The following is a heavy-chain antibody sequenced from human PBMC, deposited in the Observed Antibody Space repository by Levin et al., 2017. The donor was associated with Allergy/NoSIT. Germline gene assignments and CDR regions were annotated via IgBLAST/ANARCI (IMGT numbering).Heavy chain of an antibody. Sequence: GESLKISCKGSGYSFTSYWIGWVRQMPGKGLEWMGIIYPGDSDTRYSPSFQGQVTISADKSISTAYLQWSSLKASDTAMYYCARRNDGGYTNYYYGMDVWGQGTTVTVSS. V-gene: IGHV5-51*01. CDR1: GYSFTSYW. J-gene: IGHJ6*02. D-gene: IGHD1-1*01. CDR2: IYPGDSDT. CDR3: ARRNDGGYTNYYYGMDV.